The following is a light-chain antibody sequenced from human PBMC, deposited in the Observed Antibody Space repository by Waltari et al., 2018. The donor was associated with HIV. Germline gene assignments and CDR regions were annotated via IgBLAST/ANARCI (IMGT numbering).Light chain of an antibody. V-gene: IGLV1-44*01. Sequence: QSVLTQPPSASGTHGQRVNIPCSGGTSNIGANGVTWYQQLPGTAPKLLIYNNDHRPSGVPDRFSASKSGTSASLAISGLQSEDEADYYCATWDEGLNGHWVFGGGTKLTVL. CDR3: ATWDEGLNGHWV. CDR1: TSNIGANG. CDR2: NND. J-gene: IGLJ3*02.